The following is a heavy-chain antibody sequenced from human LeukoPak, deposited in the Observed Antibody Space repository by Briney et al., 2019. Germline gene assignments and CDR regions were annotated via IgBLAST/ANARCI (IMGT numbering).Heavy chain of an antibody. Sequence: SETLSLTCTVSGYSISSGYYWGWIRQPPGKGLEWIGSIYHSGSTYYNPSLKSRVTISVDTSKNQFSLKLSSVTAADTAVYYCASDRSYCSGGSCSYYFDYWGQGTLVTVSS. CDR2: IYHSGST. CDR3: ASDRSYCSGGSCSYYFDY. J-gene: IGHJ4*02. V-gene: IGHV4-38-2*02. CDR1: GYSISSGYY. D-gene: IGHD2-15*01.